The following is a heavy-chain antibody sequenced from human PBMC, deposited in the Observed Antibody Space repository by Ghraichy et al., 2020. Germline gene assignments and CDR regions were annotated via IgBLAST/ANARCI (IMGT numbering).Heavy chain of an antibody. CDR1: GGSVRSYY. V-gene: IGHV4-59*02. CDR2: VYHTGTS. J-gene: IGHJ4*02. Sequence: SETLSLTCTVSGGSVRSYYWSWIRQPPGRGLEWIAYVYHTGTSKCNPSLQSRVTISLDTSKNQVSLNLTSVNAADTAGYFWARGLRSSSSQGTTLDFWGQGTLVTVSS. CDR3: ARGLRSSSSQGTTLDF. D-gene: IGHD6-6*01.